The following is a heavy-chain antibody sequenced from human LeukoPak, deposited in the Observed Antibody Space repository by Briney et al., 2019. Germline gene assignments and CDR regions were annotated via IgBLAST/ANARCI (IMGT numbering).Heavy chain of an antibody. CDR2: ISGSGGST. V-gene: IGHV3-23*01. CDR1: GFTFSSYA. Sequence: GGSLRLSCAASGFTFSSYAMSWVRQAPGKGLEWVSAISGSGGSTYYADSVKGRFTITRDNAKNSLYLQMNSLRAEDTAVYYCARGPDAFDIWGQGTMVTVSS. CDR3: ARGPDAFDI. J-gene: IGHJ3*02.